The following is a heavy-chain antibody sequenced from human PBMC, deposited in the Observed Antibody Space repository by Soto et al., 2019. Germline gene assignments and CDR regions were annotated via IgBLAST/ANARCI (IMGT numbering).Heavy chain of an antibody. D-gene: IGHD6-19*01. CDR1: GASITSNY. Sequence: SETLSLTCTVSGASITSNYWSWIRQPPGKGLECIGYIYYRGSTIYNPSLKRRVTMSADTSKNQFSLNLSSVTAADTAVYYCATVDRVAGIVDSWGQGTLVPVSS. CDR2: IYYRGST. J-gene: IGHJ4*02. CDR3: ATVDRVAGIVDS. V-gene: IGHV4-59*01.